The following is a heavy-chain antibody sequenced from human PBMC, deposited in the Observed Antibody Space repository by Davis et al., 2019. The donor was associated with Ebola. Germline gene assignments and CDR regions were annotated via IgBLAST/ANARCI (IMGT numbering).Heavy chain of an antibody. D-gene: IGHD4-17*01. CDR1: GYTFTSYY. CDR2: INPSGGST. CDR3: ASDYGDYGEGHFDY. V-gene: IGHV1-46*01. Sequence: AASVTVSCKASGYTFTSYYMHWVRQAPGQGLEWMGIINPSGGSTSYAQKFQGRVTITRDTSASTAYMALSSLRSEDTAVYYCASDYGDYGEGHFDYWGQGTLVTVSS. J-gene: IGHJ4*02.